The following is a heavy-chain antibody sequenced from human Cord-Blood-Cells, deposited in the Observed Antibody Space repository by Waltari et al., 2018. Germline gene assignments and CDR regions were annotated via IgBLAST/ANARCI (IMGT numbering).Heavy chain of an antibody. CDR1: GYTLPHLS. Sequence: QVQLVQSGAEVKKPGASVKVSCKFSGYTLPHLSLHWVRQAPGKGLEWMGGFDPEDGETIYAQKFQGRVTMTEDTSTDTAYMELSSLRSEDTAVYYCATSAARSYYFDYWGQGTLVTVSS. CDR3: ATSAARSYYFDY. D-gene: IGHD6-6*01. V-gene: IGHV1-24*01. J-gene: IGHJ4*02. CDR2: FDPEDGET.